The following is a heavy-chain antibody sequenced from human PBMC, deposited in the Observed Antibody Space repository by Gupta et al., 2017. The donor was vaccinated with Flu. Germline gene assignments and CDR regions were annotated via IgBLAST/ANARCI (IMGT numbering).Heavy chain of an antibody. V-gene: IGHV1-2*06. D-gene: IGHD2-2*01. J-gene: IGHJ5*02. CDR2: INPHSRST. Sequence: QVQLVQSGAEVKKPGASVKVSCKASGYTLTAYYIHWVRQAPGQGLEWMGRINPHSRSTNYEQKFQGRVTMTMDTSISTAYMDLNRLTSDDTAVYYCAREKFCSTASCYRWFDPWGQGALVTVSS. CDR3: AREKFCSTASCYRWFDP. CDR1: GYTLTAYY.